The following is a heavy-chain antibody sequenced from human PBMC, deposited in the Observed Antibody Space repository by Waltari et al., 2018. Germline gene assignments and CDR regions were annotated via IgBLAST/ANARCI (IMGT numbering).Heavy chain of an antibody. CDR1: GITFSNVW. Sequence: EVQLVQSGGGLVKPGGSLRLSCAASGITFSNVWMTWVRQAPGKGLEWVGRMKSKAEGGTTDSAAPVKGRCTISRDDSKNTLYLQMDSLKTEDTAVYYCATGGPQSAVVNFYWGQGTLVTVSS. CDR2: MKSKAEGGTT. CDR3: ATGGPQSAVVNFY. D-gene: IGHD3-22*01. V-gene: IGHV3-15*01. J-gene: IGHJ4*02.